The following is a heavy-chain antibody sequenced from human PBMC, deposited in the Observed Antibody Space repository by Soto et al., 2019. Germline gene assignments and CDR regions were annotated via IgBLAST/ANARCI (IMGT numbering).Heavy chain of an antibody. CDR2: IRSKANSDAT. J-gene: IGHJ4*02. V-gene: IGHV3-73*02. CDR1: GFTFSGSA. Sequence: EVQLVESGGGLVQPGGALKLSCAASGFTFSGSAMHWVRQAAGKVLEWVGRIRSKANSDATAYAASVKGRFTISRADSKTTASLKMNSLKTEDTAVYYCTRHPEGWGQGTLVTVSS. CDR3: TRHPEG.